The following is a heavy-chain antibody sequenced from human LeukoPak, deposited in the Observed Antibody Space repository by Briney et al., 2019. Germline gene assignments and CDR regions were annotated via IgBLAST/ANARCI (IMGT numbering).Heavy chain of an antibody. D-gene: IGHD1-26*01. CDR2: INGDGTTI. CDR1: GFSFSTCW. J-gene: IGHJ4*02. CDR3: VRDFSGAVDS. V-gene: IGHV3-74*01. Sequence: GGSLRLSCAASGFSFSTCWMHWVRQVPGRGLVWVSRINGDGTTITYADSVKGRFTISRDDAKNTLYLQMNSLRADDTAIYYCVRDFSGAVDSWGQGTLVTVSS.